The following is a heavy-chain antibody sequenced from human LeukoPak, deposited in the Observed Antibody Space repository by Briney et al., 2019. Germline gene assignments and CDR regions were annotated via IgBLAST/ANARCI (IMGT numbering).Heavy chain of an antibody. D-gene: IGHD3-10*01. CDR3: ARARGLGPGGWFDP. CDR2: ISSSGDTL. V-gene: IGHV3-11*01. Sequence: GGSLRLSCVASGLTFSDYYMCWIRQAPGKGLEWLSYISSSGDTLNYADSVKGRFTISRDIAKNSLYLQMNNLGAEDTAVYYCARARGLGPGGWFDPWGQGTLVTVSS. CDR1: GLTFSDYY. J-gene: IGHJ5*02.